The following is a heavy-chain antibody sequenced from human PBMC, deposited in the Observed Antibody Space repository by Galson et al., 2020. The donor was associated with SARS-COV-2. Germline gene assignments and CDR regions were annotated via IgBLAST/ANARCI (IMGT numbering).Heavy chain of an antibody. D-gene: IGHD6-19*01. Sequence: KIGESLKISCKGSGYSFTSYWIGWVRQMPGKGMEWMGSIYPGDSDTRYSPSFQGQVTISADKSISTAYLQWSSLKASDTAMYYCARRPALVIAVAGTGYYYGMDVWGQGTTVTVSS. V-gene: IGHV5-51*01. CDR3: ARRPALVIAVAGTGYYYGMDV. J-gene: IGHJ6*02. CDR1: GYSFTSYW. CDR2: IYPGDSDT.